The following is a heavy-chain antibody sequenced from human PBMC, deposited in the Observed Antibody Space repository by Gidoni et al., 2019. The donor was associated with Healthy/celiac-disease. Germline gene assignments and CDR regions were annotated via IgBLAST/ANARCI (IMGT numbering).Heavy chain of an antibody. CDR3: ARGLWSGNTNWFDP. CDR1: GGSISSYY. Sequence: QVQLQESGPGLVKPSATLSLTCPVPGGSISSYYWSWIRQPPGKGLEWIGYIYYSGSTNYNPSLKSRVTISVDTSKNQFSLKLSSVTAADTAVYYCARGLWSGNTNWFDPWGQGTLVTVSS. D-gene: IGHD3-3*01. J-gene: IGHJ5*02. CDR2: IYYSGST. V-gene: IGHV4-59*01.